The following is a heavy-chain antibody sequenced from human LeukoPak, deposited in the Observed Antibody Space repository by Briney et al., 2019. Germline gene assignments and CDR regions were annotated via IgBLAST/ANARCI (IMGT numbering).Heavy chain of an antibody. V-gene: IGHV4-4*07. CDR2: IYTRGST. CDR3: ARGRSGWYGYYFDY. J-gene: IGHJ4*02. Sequence: SETLSLTCTVSGGSLSSYYWSWIRQPAGKGLEWIGRIYTRGSTNYNPSLKSRVTMSVDTSKNQFSLKLSSVTAADTAVYYCARGRSGWYGYYFDYWGQGTLVTVSS. CDR1: GGSLSSYY. D-gene: IGHD6-19*01.